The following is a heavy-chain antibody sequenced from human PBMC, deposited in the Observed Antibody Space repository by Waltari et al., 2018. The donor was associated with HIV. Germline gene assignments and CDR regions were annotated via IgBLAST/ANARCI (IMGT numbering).Heavy chain of an antibody. D-gene: IGHD3-10*01. J-gene: IGHJ4*02. CDR3: ARGFTLVRGVIVTKGFDY. CDR2: IYYSGST. Sequence: QVQLQESGPGLVKPSQTLSLTCTVSGGSISSGGYYWVWIRQHPGKGLEWIGYIYYSGSTYYNPYLKSRISISVDTSKNQFSLKLSSVTAADTAVYYCARGFTLVRGVIVTKGFDYWGQGTLVTVSS. CDR1: GGSISSGGYY. V-gene: IGHV4-31*03.